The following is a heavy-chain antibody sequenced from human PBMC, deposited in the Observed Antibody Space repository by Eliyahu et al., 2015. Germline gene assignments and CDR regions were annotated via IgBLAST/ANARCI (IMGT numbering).Heavy chain of an antibody. J-gene: IGHJ4*02. V-gene: IGHV4-30-4*01. D-gene: IGHD2-2*01. CDR3: ARDPIGYCSSTSCIRDY. CDR2: IYYSGST. CDR1: GGSXSXGDYY. Sequence: QVQLQESGPGLVKPSQTLSLTCTVSGGSXSXGDYYWSWXXQPPGXGLEWIGXIYYSGSTYXNPSLKSRVTISVDTSKNQFSLKLSSVTAADTAVYYCARDPIGYCSSTSCIRDYWGQGTLVTVSS.